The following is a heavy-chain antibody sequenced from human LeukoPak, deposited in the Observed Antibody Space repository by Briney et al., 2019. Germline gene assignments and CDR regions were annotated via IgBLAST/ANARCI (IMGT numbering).Heavy chain of an antibody. Sequence: GGSLRLSCAASGFTFSSYAMSWVRQAPGKGLEWVSAISGSGGSTYYADSVKGRFTISRDNSKNMLYLQMNSLRAEDTAVYYCAKPGVYDIHQHSFDYWGQGTLVTVSS. D-gene: IGHD3-9*01. J-gene: IGHJ4*02. V-gene: IGHV3-23*01. CDR1: GFTFSSYA. CDR3: AKPGVYDIHQHSFDY. CDR2: ISGSGGST.